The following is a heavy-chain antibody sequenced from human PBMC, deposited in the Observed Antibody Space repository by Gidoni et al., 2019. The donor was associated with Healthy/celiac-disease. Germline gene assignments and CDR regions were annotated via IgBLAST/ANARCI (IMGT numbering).Heavy chain of an antibody. J-gene: IGHJ4*02. V-gene: IGHV3-7*03. Sequence: EVQLVESGGGLVQPGGSLRLSCAASGFTFSSYWMSWVRQAPGKGLEWVANIKQDGSEKYYVDSVKGRFTISRDNAKNSLYLQMNSLRAEDTAVYYCARDVTYYDSSGYSSVFDYWGQGTLVTVSS. D-gene: IGHD3-22*01. CDR1: GFTFSSYW. CDR3: ARDVTYYDSSGYSSVFDY. CDR2: IKQDGSEK.